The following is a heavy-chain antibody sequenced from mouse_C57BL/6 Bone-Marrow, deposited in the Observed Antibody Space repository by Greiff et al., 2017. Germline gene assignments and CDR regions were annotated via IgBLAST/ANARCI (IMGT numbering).Heavy chain of an antibody. CDR2: IWRGGST. CDR3: AKNAGTGYFDY. Sequence: VKLMESGPGLVQPSQSLSITCTVSGFSLTSYGVHWVRQSPGKGLEWLGVIWRGGSTDYNAAFMSRLSITKDNSKSQVFFKMSSLQADDTAIYYCAKNAGTGYFDYWGQGTTLTVSS. CDR1: GFSLTSYG. V-gene: IGHV2-5*01. J-gene: IGHJ2*01. D-gene: IGHD4-1*01.